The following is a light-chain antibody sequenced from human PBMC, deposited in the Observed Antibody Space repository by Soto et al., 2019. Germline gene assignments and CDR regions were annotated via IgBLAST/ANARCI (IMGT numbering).Light chain of an antibody. CDR2: GAS. CDR1: QSVSSN. CDR3: QQYNNWPPYT. V-gene: IGKV3-15*01. J-gene: IGKJ2*01. Sequence: EIVMTQSPDTLSVSPGERATLSCRASQSVSSNLAWYQQKPGQAPRLLIYGASTSATGIPARFSGSGSGTEFTLTISSLQSEDFAVYDCQQYNNWPPYTFGQGTKLESK.